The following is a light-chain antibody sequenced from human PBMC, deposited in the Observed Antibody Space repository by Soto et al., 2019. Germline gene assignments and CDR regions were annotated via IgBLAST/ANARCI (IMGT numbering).Light chain of an antibody. CDR1: QTISSGF. V-gene: IGKV3-20*01. CDR3: QQYSSSPRT. J-gene: IGKJ5*01. Sequence: EIVLTQSPGILYLSPGDRATLSCRASQTISSGFLAWYQQKVGQAPRLLIYDASNRATGVPDRFSGSGSGTDFSLTISRLEPEDFAVYHCQQYSSSPRTFGQGTRREIK. CDR2: DAS.